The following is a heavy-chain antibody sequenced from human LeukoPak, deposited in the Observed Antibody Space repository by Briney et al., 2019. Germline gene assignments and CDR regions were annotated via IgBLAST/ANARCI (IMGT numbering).Heavy chain of an antibody. Sequence: GGSLRLSCAASGFTFSSYGMHWVRQAPGKGLEWVTVISYDGSNKYYADSVKGRFTISRDNSKNTLYLQMNSLRAEDTAVHYCAKDYSSGWYWYFDYWGQGTLVTVSS. V-gene: IGHV3-30*18. CDR2: ISYDGSNK. CDR1: GFTFSSYG. J-gene: IGHJ4*02. CDR3: AKDYSSGWYWYFDY. D-gene: IGHD6-19*01.